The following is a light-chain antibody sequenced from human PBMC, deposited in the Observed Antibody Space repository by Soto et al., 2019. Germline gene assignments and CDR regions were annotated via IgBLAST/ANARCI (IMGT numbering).Light chain of an antibody. CDR3: ATWDDSLIGVV. CDR2: STT. CDR1: RSNIGRNT. J-gene: IGLJ2*01. Sequence: QSVLTQPPSASETPGQRVTISCSGGRSNIGRNTVNWYQQLPGTAPRLLIYSTTQRPSGVPDRFSGSRSGTSASLAITGLQSEDEADYYCATWDDSLIGVVFGGGTKLTVL. V-gene: IGLV1-44*01.